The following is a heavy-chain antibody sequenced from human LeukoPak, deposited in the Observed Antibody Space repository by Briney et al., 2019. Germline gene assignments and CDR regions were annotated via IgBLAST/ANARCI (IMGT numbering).Heavy chain of an antibody. D-gene: IGHD2-2*03. Sequence: GGSLRLSCAASGITFSSYWMSWVRQAPGKGLEWVANINQDASETQYADSVQGRFTISRDNAKNTLYLQMNSLRAEDTAVYYCARDLDSYDYWGQGTLVTVSS. V-gene: IGHV3-7*01. CDR2: INQDASET. J-gene: IGHJ4*02. CDR3: ARDLDSYDY. CDR1: GITFSSYW.